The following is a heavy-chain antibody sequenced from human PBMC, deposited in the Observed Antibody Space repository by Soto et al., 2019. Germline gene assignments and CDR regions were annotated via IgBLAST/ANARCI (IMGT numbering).Heavy chain of an antibody. V-gene: IGHV1-69*06. CDR2: IIPIFGTA. CDR1: GGTVSSYA. D-gene: IGHD2-2*02. CDR3: AGPSLGYCSSTSCYTRGYYYYGMDV. Sequence: ASVKVSCKASGGTVSSYAISWVRQAPGQGLEWMGGIIPIFGTANYAQKFQGRVTITADKSTSTAYMELSSLRSEDTAVYYCAGPSLGYCSSTSCYTRGYYYYGMDVWGQGTTVTVSS. J-gene: IGHJ6*02.